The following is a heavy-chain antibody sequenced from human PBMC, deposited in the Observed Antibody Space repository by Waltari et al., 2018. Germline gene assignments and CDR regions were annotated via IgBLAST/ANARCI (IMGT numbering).Heavy chain of an antibody. CDR1: GGSISSYY. CDR2: IYTSGST. D-gene: IGHD2-2*01. V-gene: IGHV4-4*07. J-gene: IGHJ3*02. CDR3: AREDPGYCSSTSCPGAFDI. Sequence: QVQLQESGPGLVKPSETLSLTCTVSGGSISSYYWSWIRQPAGKGLEWIGRIYTSGSTNYTPSRKSRVTMSVDTSKNQFSLKLSSVTAADTAVYYCAREDPGYCSSTSCPGAFDIWGQGTMVTVSS.